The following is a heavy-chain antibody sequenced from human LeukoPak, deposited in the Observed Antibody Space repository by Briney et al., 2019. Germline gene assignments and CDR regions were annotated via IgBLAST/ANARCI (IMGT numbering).Heavy chain of an antibody. Sequence: GASVKVSCKASGGTFSSYAISWVRQAPGQGLEWMGRISPILGIANYAQKFQGRVTITAHKSMRTAYMELSSLRSQDTAVYYCARVTAYYDFWSGYYPLDYWGQGTLVTVSS. CDR1: GGTFSSYA. CDR2: ISPILGIA. V-gene: IGHV1-69*04. CDR3: ARVTAYYDFWSGYYPLDY. J-gene: IGHJ4*02. D-gene: IGHD3-3*01.